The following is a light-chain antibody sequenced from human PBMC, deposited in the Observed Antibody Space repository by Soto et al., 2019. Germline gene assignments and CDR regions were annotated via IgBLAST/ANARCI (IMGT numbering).Light chain of an antibody. CDR3: QQLNSYPQIT. CDR2: AAS. Sequence: IQLTQSPSSLSASVGDRVTITCRASEGISSYLAWYQQKPGKAPKLLIYAASTLQSGVPSRFSGSGSGTDFTLTNSSLQPEDFATYYCQQLNSYPQITFGQGTRLEIK. J-gene: IGKJ5*01. CDR1: EGISSY. V-gene: IGKV1-9*01.